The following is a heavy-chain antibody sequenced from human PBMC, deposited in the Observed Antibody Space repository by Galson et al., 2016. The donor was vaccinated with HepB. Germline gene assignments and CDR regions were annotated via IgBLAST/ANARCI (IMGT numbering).Heavy chain of an antibody. Sequence: SLRLSCAASGFIFSRAWMNWVRQAPGKGLEWVGRIKRKTDGGTTDYAAPVKGRFTISRDDSKNTLYLEMDSLKTEDTAVYYCTTDHITVAGNYRLDYWGQGTLVTVSS. CDR3: TTDHITVAGNYRLDY. CDR2: IKRKTDGGTT. D-gene: IGHD6-19*01. J-gene: IGHJ4*02. V-gene: IGHV3-15*07. CDR1: GFIFSRAW.